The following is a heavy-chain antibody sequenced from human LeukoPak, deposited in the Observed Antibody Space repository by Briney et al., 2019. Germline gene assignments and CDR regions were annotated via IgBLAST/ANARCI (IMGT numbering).Heavy chain of an antibody. CDR2: INTNTGNP. CDR1: GYIFDIYA. V-gene: IGHV7-4-1*02. CDR3: ARDYTLALGTTTYFQH. Sequence: LAASVKVSCKASGYIFDIYAMIWVRQAPGQGLELMGWINTNTGNPTYAQGFTGRFVFSLDTSVSTAYLQISSLKAEDTAVYYCARDYTLALGTTTYFQHWGQGTLVTVSS. D-gene: IGHD1-7*01. J-gene: IGHJ1*01.